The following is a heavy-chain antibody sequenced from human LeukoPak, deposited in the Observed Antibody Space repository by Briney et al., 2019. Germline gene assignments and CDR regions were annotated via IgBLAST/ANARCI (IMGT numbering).Heavy chain of an antibody. D-gene: IGHD3-22*01. J-gene: IGHJ6*02. Sequence: GGSLRLSCAASGFTFSSYSMNWVRQAPGKGLEWVSSISSSSSYIYYADSVKGRFTISRDNAKNSLYLQMNSLRAEDTALFYCAKGLDSSGFGMDDWGQGTPVTVSS. CDR3: AKGLDSSGFGMDD. CDR1: GFTFSSYS. CDR2: ISSSSSYI. V-gene: IGHV3-21*01.